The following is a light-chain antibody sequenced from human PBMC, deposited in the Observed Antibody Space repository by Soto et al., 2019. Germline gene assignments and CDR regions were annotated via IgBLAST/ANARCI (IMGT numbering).Light chain of an antibody. J-gene: IGLJ1*01. V-gene: IGLV1-51*01. Sequence: QSALTQPPSVSAAPGQKVTISCSGSSSNIGNNYVSWYQHLSGTAPKLLIYDNNKRPSGIPDRFSGSKSGTSATLGITGLQTGDEAHYYCGTSDKSLSVLYVFGTGTKVTVL. CDR1: SSNIGNNY. CDR3: GTSDKSLSVLYV. CDR2: DNN.